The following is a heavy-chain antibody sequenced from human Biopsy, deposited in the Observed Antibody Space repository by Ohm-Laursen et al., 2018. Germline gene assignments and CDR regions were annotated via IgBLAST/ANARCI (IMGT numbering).Heavy chain of an antibody. V-gene: IGHV1-46*01. D-gene: IGHD6-19*01. CDR1: GYSFTSYY. CDR2: INPSGSTT. CDR3: ARNTGWYGDLYYFDY. J-gene: IGHJ4*02. Sequence: GASVKVSCKASGYSFTSYYMHWVRQAPGQGLEWMGMINPSGSTTSYPQIFQGRVTMTRDTSATTGYMELSSLRSADTAVYFCARNTGWYGDLYYFDYWGQGTLVTVSS.